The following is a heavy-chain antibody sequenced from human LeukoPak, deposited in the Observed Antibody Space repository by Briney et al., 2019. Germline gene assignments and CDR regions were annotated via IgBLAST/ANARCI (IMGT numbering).Heavy chain of an antibody. CDR1: SGSISIYY. CDR2: IFSSGNT. V-gene: IGHV4-4*07. J-gene: IGHJ5*02. CDR3: ARSTEGWCAP. Sequence: SETLSLMSTLSSGSISIYYASWMRNPAGEGLEWIGRIFSSGNTNFNPPRKGRVTMPVDKSKKQVLLEMNPVTAAHTAVFFCARSTEGWCAPWGQGTMVTVSS.